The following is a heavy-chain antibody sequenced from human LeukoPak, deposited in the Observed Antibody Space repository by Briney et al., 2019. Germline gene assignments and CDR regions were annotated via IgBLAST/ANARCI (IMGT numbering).Heavy chain of an antibody. CDR1: GFTFSSYG. J-gene: IGHJ6*03. CDR3: AKDSYGSGYNPGGYYMDV. Sequence: PGGSLRLSCAASGFTFSSYGMHWVRQAPGKGLEWVTFIRFDGNNKYYADSVKGRFSISRDNSKNTLYLQMTSLRAEDTAVYYCAKDSYGSGYNPGGYYMDVWGKGTTVTVSS. V-gene: IGHV3-30*02. D-gene: IGHD3-10*01. CDR2: IRFDGNNK.